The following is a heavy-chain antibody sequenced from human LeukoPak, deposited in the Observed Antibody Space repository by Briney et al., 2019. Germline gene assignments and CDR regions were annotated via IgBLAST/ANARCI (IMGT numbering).Heavy chain of an antibody. D-gene: IGHD4-11*01. CDR1: GFTFSDYY. CDR2: ISSSGSTI. Sequence: GGSLRLSCAASGFTFSDYYMSWIRQAPGKGLEWVSYISSSGSTIYYADSVKGRFTISRDNSKNTLYLQMNSLRAEDTAVYYCANTYRPNYYYGMDVWGQGTTVTVSS. J-gene: IGHJ6*02. V-gene: IGHV3-11*04. CDR3: ANTYRPNYYYGMDV.